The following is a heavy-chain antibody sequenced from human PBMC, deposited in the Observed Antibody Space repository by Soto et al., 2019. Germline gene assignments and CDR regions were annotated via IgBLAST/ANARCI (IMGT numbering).Heavy chain of an antibody. CDR1: GGSISSYY. CDR3: SRQIYDSPRFEP. J-gene: IGHJ5*02. CDR2: IYYGGST. V-gene: IGHV4-59*08. Sequence: SETLSLTCTVSGGSISSYYWSWIRQPPGKGLEWIGYIYYGGSTTYNPSLKNRVTISVDTPNNQFSLKLSSVTAADTAVYYCSRQIYDSPRFEPLGQGNLVTVSS. D-gene: IGHD3-3*01.